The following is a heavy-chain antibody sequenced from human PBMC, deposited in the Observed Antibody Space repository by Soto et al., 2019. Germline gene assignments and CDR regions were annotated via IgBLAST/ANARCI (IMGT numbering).Heavy chain of an antibody. Sequence: ASVKVSCKASGYTFTSYAMHWVRQAPGQRLEWMGWTNAGNGNTKYSQKFQGRVTITRDTSASTAYMELSSLRSEDTAVYYCARVKKDFVGAPPPSFDYWGQGTLVTVSS. D-gene: IGHD1-26*01. CDR2: TNAGNGNT. J-gene: IGHJ4*02. CDR3: ARVKKDFVGAPPPSFDY. V-gene: IGHV1-3*01. CDR1: GYTFTSYA.